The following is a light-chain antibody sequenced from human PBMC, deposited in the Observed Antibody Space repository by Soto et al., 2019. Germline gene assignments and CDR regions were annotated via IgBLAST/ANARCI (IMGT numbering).Light chain of an antibody. Sequence: QSALTQPASGSGSPGQSITISCTGTSNNVGGYKYVSWYQQHPGKAPKLMIYEVSNRPSGVSHRFSGSKSGNTASLTISGRQAEDEADYYCSSYTSSTSVVFGAGTKLTVL. CDR3: SSYTSSTSVV. CDR1: SNNVGGYKY. V-gene: IGLV2-14*01. J-gene: IGLJ2*01. CDR2: EVS.